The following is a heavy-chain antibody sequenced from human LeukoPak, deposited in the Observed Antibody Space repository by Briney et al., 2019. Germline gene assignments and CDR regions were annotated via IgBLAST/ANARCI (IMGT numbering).Heavy chain of an antibody. CDR2: LNPRSGAT. CDR1: GYTFVDYY. D-gene: IGHD5-12*01. Sequence: ASVKVSCKASGYTFVDYYMYWVRQAPGQGFEWIGWLNPRSGATKYAQKFQARVTMTRDTSTSTGYMELTRLTSDDTAVYYCAREQRLGRTGYEMPGDLGQGTRVIVSS. V-gene: IGHV1-2*02. J-gene: IGHJ4*02. CDR3: AREQRLGRTGYEMPGD.